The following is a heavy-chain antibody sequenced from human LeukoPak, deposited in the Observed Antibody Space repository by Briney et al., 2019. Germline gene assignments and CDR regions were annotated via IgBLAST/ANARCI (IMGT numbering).Heavy chain of an antibody. CDR2: IYYSGST. V-gene: IGHV4-30-4*08. Sequence: SQTLSLTCTVSGGSISSGDYYWSWIRQPPGKGLEWIGYIYYSGSTYYNPSLKSRVTISVDTSKNQFSLKLSPVTPADTAVYYCARSIVVVPAAHTYYDFWSGYPAYYYMDVWGKGTTVTVSS. D-gene: IGHD3-3*01. CDR3: ARSIVVVPAAHTYYDFWSGYPAYYYMDV. CDR1: GGSISSGDYY. J-gene: IGHJ6*03.